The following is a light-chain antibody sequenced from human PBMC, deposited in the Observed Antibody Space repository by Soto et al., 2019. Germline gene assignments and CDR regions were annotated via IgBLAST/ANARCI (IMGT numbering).Light chain of an antibody. CDR3: TSHASSGSLV. CDR1: SSDVGAYNF. CDR2: DGS. J-gene: IGLJ1*01. Sequence: QSALTQPASVSGSPGQSITISCTGTSSDVGAYNFVSWYQQHPGKAPKLMIYDGSNRPSGVSNRISGSKSGKTASLTISGLQAEDEAVDYCTSHASSGSLVFGTGTKVTV. V-gene: IGLV2-14*03.